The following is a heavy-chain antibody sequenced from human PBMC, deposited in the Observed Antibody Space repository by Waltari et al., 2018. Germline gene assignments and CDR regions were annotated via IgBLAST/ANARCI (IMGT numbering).Heavy chain of an antibody. V-gene: IGHV1-46*01. CDR1: GYTFTSFS. CDR3: ARGGSRSIMDV. CDR2: INPSGVNT. Sequence: QVQLVQSGAEVKKPGASVKVSCKASGYTFTSFSMHCVRQAPGQGLEWMGIINPSGVNTTYAQKFQGRVTTARDTSTSTVYMELSNLTSEDTAVYYCARGGSRSIMDVWGQGTTVTVSS. J-gene: IGHJ6*02. D-gene: IGHD3-16*01.